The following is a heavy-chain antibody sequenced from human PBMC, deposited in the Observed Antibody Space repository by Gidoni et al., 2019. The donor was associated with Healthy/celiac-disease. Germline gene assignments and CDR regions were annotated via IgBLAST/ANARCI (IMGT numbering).Heavy chain of an antibody. CDR3: ARHASDYVWGSYRQGFDY. CDR1: GGSISSSSYY. J-gene: IGHJ4*02. Sequence: QLQLQESGPGLVKPSETLSLTCTVPGGSISSSSYYWGWIRQPPGKGLEWIGSIYYSGSTYYNPSLKSRVTISVDTSKNQFSLKLSSVTAADTAVYYCARHASDYVWGSYRQGFDYWGQGTLVTVSS. D-gene: IGHD3-16*02. V-gene: IGHV4-39*01. CDR2: IYYSGST.